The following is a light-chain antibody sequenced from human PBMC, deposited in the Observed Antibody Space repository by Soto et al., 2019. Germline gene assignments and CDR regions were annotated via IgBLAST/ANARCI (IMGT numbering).Light chain of an antibody. Sequence: QSVLTQPASVSGSPGQSITISCTGTSSDVGSYNLVSWYQQHPGKAPILMIYEGSKRASGVSNRFSGSKSGNTASLTISGLQAEDEADYYCCSYAGSSTYVFGTGTKVTVL. J-gene: IGLJ1*01. CDR1: SSDVGSYNL. CDR2: EGS. CDR3: CSYAGSSTYV. V-gene: IGLV2-23*01.